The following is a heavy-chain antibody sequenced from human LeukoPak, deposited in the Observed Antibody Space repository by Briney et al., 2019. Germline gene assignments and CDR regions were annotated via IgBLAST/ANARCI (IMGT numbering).Heavy chain of an antibody. CDR2: INPNSGDT. D-gene: IGHD3-10*01. CDR3: AREAVIRGIIIMNFDY. Sequence: ASVKVSCKASGYTFTGHYMHWVRQAPGQGLEWMGWINPNSGDTNYAQKFQGRVTMTRATSISTAYMELSRLSFDDTAVYYCAREAVIRGIIIMNFDYWGQGTLVTVSS. CDR1: GYTFTGHY. V-gene: IGHV1-2*02. J-gene: IGHJ4*02.